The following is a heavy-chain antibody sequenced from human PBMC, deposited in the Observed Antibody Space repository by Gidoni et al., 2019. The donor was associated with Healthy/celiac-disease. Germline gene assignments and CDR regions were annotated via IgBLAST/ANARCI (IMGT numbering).Heavy chain of an antibody. D-gene: IGHD3-10*01. CDR1: GGSISSGGYY. CDR2: IYYSGST. V-gene: IGHV4-31*03. J-gene: IGHJ4*02. CDR3: ARDGRFGERAFDY. Sequence: QVQLQESGPGLVTPSQTLSLTCTVSGGSISSGGYYWSWIRQHPGKGLEWIGYIYYSGSTYYNPSLKSRVTISVDTSKNQFSLKLSSVTAADTAVYYCARDGRFGERAFDYWGQGTLVTVSS.